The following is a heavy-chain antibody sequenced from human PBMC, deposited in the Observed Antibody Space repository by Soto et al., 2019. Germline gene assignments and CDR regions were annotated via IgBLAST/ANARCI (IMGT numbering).Heavy chain of an antibody. CDR3: VKQAHGLDGVAFDY. J-gene: IGHJ4*02. CDR2: VSTSGRST. D-gene: IGHD2-15*01. V-gene: IGHV3-64D*06. CDR1: GFTFSGYN. Sequence: PGGSLRLSCAASGFTFSGYNMDWVRQAPGKGLEAISAVSTSGRSTYYADSVKDRFTISRDNSKNTLFLQMGSLRPEDTAIYYCVKQAHGLDGVAFDYWGQGTQVTVS.